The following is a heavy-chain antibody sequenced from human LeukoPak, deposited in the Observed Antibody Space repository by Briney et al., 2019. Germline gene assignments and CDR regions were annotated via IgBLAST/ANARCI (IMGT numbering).Heavy chain of an antibody. J-gene: IGHJ6*03. V-gene: IGHV1-69*13. CDR3: AGSKRGAPYYYYMDF. CDR1: GGTFSRFA. CDR2: IVPIFGLA. D-gene: IGHD4/OR15-4a*01. Sequence: SVKVSCKASGGTFSRFAMSWVRQAPGQGLEWMGGIVPIFGLANYAQKLQGRAAITADESTNTAYMEIISLRSEDTAIYYCAGSKRGAPYYYYMDFWGKGTTVTVSS.